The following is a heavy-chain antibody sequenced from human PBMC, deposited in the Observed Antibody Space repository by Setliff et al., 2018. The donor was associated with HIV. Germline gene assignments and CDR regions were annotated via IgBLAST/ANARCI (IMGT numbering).Heavy chain of an antibody. J-gene: IGHJ6*03. CDR1: GFIFSNYW. CDR3: AKDVYFTFSGEVIRHYLDV. V-gene: IGHV3-7*01. CDR2: IKPDGSEK. Sequence: GSLRLSCAASGFIFSNYWMNWVRQAPGKGLEWVANIKPDGSEKYYVDSVKGRFTISRDNSKNTLYLQMNSLRAEDTAMYYCAKDVYFTFSGEVIRHYLDVWGKGTTVTVSS. D-gene: IGHD3-3*01.